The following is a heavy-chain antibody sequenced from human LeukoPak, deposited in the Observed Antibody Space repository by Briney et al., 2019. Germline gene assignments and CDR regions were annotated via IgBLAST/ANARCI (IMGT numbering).Heavy chain of an antibody. Sequence: GGSLRLSCAASGFTFDDYAMHWVRQAPGKGLEWVSGINWNSGSIAYADSVKGRFTISRDNAKNTLYLQMNSLRAEDTAVYYCARVKALWFGESTYHDYWGQGTLVTVSS. J-gene: IGHJ4*02. D-gene: IGHD3-10*01. CDR1: GFTFDDYA. V-gene: IGHV3-9*01. CDR3: ARVKALWFGESTYHDY. CDR2: INWNSGSI.